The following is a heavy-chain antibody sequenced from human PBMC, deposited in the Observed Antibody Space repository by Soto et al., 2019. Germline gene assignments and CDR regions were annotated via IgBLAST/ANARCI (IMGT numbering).Heavy chain of an antibody. V-gene: IGHV3-23*01. CDR3: ATDRPRRTSGYFCDY. CDR2: VRASGLNT. Sequence: EVQLLESGGKLVQPGGSLTLSCAASGFTFSTYAMAWVRQAPGKGLEWVSGVRASGLNTDYADPVKGRFYISRDNSKNTAALHMDSLRAEDTALYYCATDRPRRTSGYFCDYWGQGTPVTVSS. J-gene: IGHJ4*02. D-gene: IGHD1-1*01. CDR1: GFTFSTYA.